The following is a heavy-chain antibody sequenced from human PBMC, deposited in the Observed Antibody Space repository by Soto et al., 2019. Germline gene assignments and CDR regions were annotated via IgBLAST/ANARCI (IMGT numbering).Heavy chain of an antibody. J-gene: IGHJ4*02. CDR1: GFTFSSYG. CDR3: ARDFSYYYDSSGYYFDY. V-gene: IGHV3-30*19. Sequence: GGSLRLSCAASGFTFSSYGMHWVRQAPGKGLEWVAVISYDGSNKYYADSVKGRFTISRDNSKNTLYLQMNSLRAEDTAVYYCARDFSYYYDSSGYYFDYWGQGTLVTVSS. D-gene: IGHD3-22*01. CDR2: ISYDGSNK.